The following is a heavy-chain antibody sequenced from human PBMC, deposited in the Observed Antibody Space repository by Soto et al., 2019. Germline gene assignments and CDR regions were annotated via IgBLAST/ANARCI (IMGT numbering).Heavy chain of an antibody. CDR3: GNGLENHYNYDY. CDR2: INSRGDNT. CDR1: GFTFSNHV. J-gene: IGHJ4*02. V-gene: IGHV3-23*01. Sequence: GGSLRLSCAASGFTFSNHVMSWVRQAPGRGPEWVSSINSRGDNTYYAGSVRGRFTISRDNSKSTLYLQMNSLRAEDTAVYYCGNGLENHYNYDYWGQGTLVTVSS. D-gene: IGHD3-16*01.